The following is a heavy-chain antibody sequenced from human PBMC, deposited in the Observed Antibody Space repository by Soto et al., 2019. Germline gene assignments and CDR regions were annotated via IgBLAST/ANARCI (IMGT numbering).Heavy chain of an antibody. CDR1: GFTFSSYW. CDR2: LNSDGSTT. D-gene: IGHD1-1*01. J-gene: IGHJ6*02. Sequence: EVQVVESGGGLVQPGGSLRLSCAASGFTFSSYWMHWVRQVPGKGLVWVSRLNSDGSTTNYADSVKGRFTIFRDNARNTLSLQLNSLRADYTAVYYCARGIKNDYGMYVCGQGTTVTVSS. CDR3: ARGIKNDYGMYV. V-gene: IGHV3-74*01.